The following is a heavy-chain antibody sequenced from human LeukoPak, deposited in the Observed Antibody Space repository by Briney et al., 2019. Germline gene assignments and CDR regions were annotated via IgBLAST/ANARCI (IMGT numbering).Heavy chain of an antibody. D-gene: IGHD4/OR15-4a*01. Sequence: PGRSLRLSCAASGFTFSSYGMHWVRQAPGKGLEWVAVISYDGSNKYYADSVKGRFTISRDNSKNTLYLQMNSLRAEDTAVYCCAKDFDGAAGYFQHWGQGTLVTVSS. J-gene: IGHJ1*01. V-gene: IGHV3-30*18. CDR2: ISYDGSNK. CDR1: GFTFSSYG. CDR3: AKDFDGAAGYFQH.